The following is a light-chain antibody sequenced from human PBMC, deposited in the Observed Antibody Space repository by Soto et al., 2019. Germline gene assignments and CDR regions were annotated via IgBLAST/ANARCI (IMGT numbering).Light chain of an antibody. CDR2: EVT. V-gene: IGLV2-14*01. CDR3: SSKRDSSTLFV. CDR1: SSYVGAYNY. Sequence: QSVLTQPASVSGSPGQSIPISCPGTSSYVGAYNYVSWHQHHSGKVPTLSFYEVTNRPSGVSDRFSGSKSGNTASLTISGLQAEDEADYYCSSKRDSSTLFVFGTGTRSPS. J-gene: IGLJ1*01.